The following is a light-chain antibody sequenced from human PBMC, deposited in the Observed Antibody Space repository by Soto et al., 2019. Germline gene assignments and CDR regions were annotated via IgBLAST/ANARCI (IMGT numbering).Light chain of an antibody. CDR3: QQRNSWPPIT. CDR2: DAS. Sequence: EIAMEQFPIPPSLSPGERAPLSCRASHSVISSLFWYQQRPGQAPRLLIFDASNRATGIPDRLFGGGAGRDVTPTIDNLEPDDFAIYYCQQRNSWPPITFGQGTRLEIK. V-gene: IGKV3-11*02. CDR1: HSVISS. J-gene: IGKJ5*01.